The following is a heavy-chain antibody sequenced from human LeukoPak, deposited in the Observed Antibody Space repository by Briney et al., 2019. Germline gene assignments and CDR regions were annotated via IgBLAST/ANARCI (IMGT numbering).Heavy chain of an antibody. D-gene: IGHD1-1*01. CDR1: GGSISSYY. CDR3: ARDRGTWNDDGFDY. CDR2: IYYSGNT. J-gene: IGHJ4*02. V-gene: IGHV4-59*01. Sequence: SETLSLTCTVSGGSISSYYWNWIRQPPGKGLEWIGYIYYSGNTNYNPSLKSRVTISLDTSKNQFSLKLSSVTAADTAVYYCARDRGTWNDDGFDYWGQGTLVTVSS.